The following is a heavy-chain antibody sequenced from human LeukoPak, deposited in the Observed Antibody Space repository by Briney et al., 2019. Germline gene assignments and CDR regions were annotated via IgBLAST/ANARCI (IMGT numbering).Heavy chain of an antibody. CDR3: ARGGYSHGYILFNY. D-gene: IGHD5-18*01. CDR1: GGSISSYY. J-gene: IGHJ4*02. CDR2: IYNSGST. V-gene: IGHV4-59*01. Sequence: SETLSLTCTVSGGSISSYYWSWIRQPPGKGLEWIGYIYNSGSTNYNPALKSRVSISVDTSRNQFSLNLNSVTAADTAMYYCARGGYSHGYILFNYWGQGTLAIVSS.